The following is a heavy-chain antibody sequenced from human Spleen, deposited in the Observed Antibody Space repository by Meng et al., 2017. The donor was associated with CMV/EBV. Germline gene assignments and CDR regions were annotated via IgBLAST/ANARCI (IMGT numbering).Heavy chain of an antibody. D-gene: IGHD3-10*01. CDR1: GFTFSSYG. J-gene: IGHJ3*02. CDR3: AKGSGGQSGPVGAFDI. Sequence: GESLKISCAASGFTFSSYGMHWVRQAPGKGLEWVAFIRYDGSNKYYADSVKGRFTISRDNSKNTLYLQMNSLRAEDTAVYYCAKGSGGQSGPVGAFDIWGQGTMVTVSS. CDR2: IRYDGSNK. V-gene: IGHV3-30*02.